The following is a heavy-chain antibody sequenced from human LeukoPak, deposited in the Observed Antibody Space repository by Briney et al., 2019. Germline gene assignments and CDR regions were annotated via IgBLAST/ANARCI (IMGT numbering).Heavy chain of an antibody. CDR2: ISACNGNT. J-gene: IGHJ4*02. CDR1: GYTFINYG. CDR3: ARDTRYSYGYLFDY. D-gene: IGHD5-18*01. V-gene: IGHV1-18*01. Sequence: ASVKVSCKASGYTFINYGISWVRQAPGQGLEWMGWISACNGNTNYAQKLQGRVTMTTDTSTSTAYMELRSLRSDDTAVYYCARDTRYSYGYLFDYWGQGTLVTVSS.